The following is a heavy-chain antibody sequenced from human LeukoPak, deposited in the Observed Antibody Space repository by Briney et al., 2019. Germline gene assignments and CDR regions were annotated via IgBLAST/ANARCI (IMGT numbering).Heavy chain of an antibody. V-gene: IGHV4-34*01. D-gene: IGHD6-19*01. Sequence: PSETLSLTCAVNGGSFSGYYWSWIRQPPGKGLEWIGEINHSGSTNYNPSLKSRVTISVDTSKNQFSLKLSSVTAADTAVYYCARGVSSGYFDYWGQGTLVTVSS. J-gene: IGHJ4*02. CDR1: GGSFSGYY. CDR3: ARGVSSGYFDY. CDR2: INHSGST.